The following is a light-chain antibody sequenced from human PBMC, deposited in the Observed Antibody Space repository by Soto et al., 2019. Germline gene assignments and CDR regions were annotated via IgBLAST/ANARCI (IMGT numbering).Light chain of an antibody. CDR1: QSVNSN. CDR2: GAS. V-gene: IGKV3-15*01. Sequence: EIVMTQSPATLSVSPGERATLSCRASQSVNSNLAWYQQKPGQAPRLLIYGASTRATGVRARFSGSGSGTEFTLTINSLQSEDFAVYYCQQYNNWPPVTFGQGTRLEIK. J-gene: IGKJ5*01. CDR3: QQYNNWPPVT.